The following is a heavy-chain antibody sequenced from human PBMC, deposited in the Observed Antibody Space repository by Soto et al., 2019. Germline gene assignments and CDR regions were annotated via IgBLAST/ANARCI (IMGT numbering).Heavy chain of an antibody. CDR1: GFTFSDYY. CDR3: ARAASSYGLGLDYYGMDV. CDR2: ISSSGSTI. Sequence: QVQLVESGGGLVQPGGSLRLSCAASGFTFSDYYMSWIRQAPGKGLEWVSYISSSGSTIYYADSVKGRFTISRDNXKXSXXLQMNSLRAEDTAVYYCARAASSYGLGLDYYGMDVWGQGTTVTVSS. J-gene: IGHJ6*02. V-gene: IGHV3-11*01. D-gene: IGHD5-18*01.